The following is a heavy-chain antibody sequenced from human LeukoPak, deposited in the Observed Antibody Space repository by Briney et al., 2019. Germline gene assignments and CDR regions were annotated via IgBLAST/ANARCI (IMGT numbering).Heavy chain of an antibody. J-gene: IGHJ6*02. CDR3: ARAIQRRDFWRGYYPACYGMDV. D-gene: IGHD3-3*01. Sequence: GGSLRLSCAASGFTFSSYSMNWVRQAPGKGLEWVSSISSSSSYIYYADSVKGRFTISRDNAKNSLYLQMNSLRAEDTAVYYCARAIQRRDFWRGYYPACYGMDVWGQGTTVTVSS. V-gene: IGHV3-21*01. CDR2: ISSSSSYI. CDR1: GFTFSSYS.